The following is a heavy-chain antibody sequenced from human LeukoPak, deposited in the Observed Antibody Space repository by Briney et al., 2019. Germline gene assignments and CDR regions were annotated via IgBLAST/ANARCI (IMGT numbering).Heavy chain of an antibody. CDR2: INEDGSGK. CDR1: GFTFSRYW. CDR3: ARAVTSTEGY. D-gene: IGHD4-17*01. V-gene: IGHV3-7*03. J-gene: IGHJ4*02. Sequence: GGSLRLSCAASGFTFSRYWMTWVRQAPGKGLEWVASINEDGSGKHYVDPVKGRFTISRDNAQKSVYLEMNSLRAEDTAVYYCARAVTSTEGYWGQGTLVTVSS.